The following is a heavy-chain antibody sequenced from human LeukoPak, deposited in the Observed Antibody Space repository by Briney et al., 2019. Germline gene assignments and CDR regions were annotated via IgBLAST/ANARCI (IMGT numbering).Heavy chain of an antibody. CDR1: GGSISSYY. CDR2: IYSSGST. Sequence: PSETLSLTCTVSGGSISSYYWSWIRQPPGKGLEWIGYIYSSGSTNYNPSLKSRVYISVDTSKNQFSLKLSSVTAADTAMYYCARHSVYRYYFDYWGQGTLVTVSS. J-gene: IGHJ4*02. D-gene: IGHD2-8*01. V-gene: IGHV4-4*09. CDR3: ARHSVYRYYFDY.